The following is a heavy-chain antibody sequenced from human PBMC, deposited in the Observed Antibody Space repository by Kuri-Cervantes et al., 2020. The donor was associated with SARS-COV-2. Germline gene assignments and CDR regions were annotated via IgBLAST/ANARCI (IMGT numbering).Heavy chain of an antibody. CDR1: GFTFSDYY. CDR2: ISSSSSYT. Sequence: GGSLRLSCAASGFTFSDYYMSWIRQAPGKGLEWVSYISSSSSYTNYADSVKGRFTISRDNAKNSLYLQMNSLRAEDTAVYYCARVGYSSSGWFDPWGQGTLVTVSS. V-gene: IGHV3-11*05. D-gene: IGHD6-6*01. J-gene: IGHJ5*02. CDR3: ARVGYSSSGWFDP.